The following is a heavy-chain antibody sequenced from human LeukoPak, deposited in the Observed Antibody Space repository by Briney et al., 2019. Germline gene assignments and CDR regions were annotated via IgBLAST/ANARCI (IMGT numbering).Heavy chain of an antibody. D-gene: IGHD5-12*01. CDR3: ATQHSGYDWYYFDY. V-gene: IGHV4-59*01. J-gene: IGHJ4*02. CDR1: GGSISSYY. CDR2: IFYSGSP. Sequence: PSETLSLTCTISGGSISSYYWSWIRQPPGKGLEWIANIFYSGSPNYNPSLKSRVTISVDTSKNQFSLKLSSVTAADTAVYYCATQHSGYDWYYFDYWGQGTLVTVSS.